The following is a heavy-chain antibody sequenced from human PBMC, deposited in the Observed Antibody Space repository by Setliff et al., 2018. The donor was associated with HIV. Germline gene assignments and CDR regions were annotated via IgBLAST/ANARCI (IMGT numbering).Heavy chain of an antibody. CDR3: ARGGTVSADFDS. V-gene: IGHV4-61*01. CDR2: IYYSGSA. J-gene: IGHJ4*02. D-gene: IGHD6-19*01. Sequence: SETLSLTCTVSGGSVGSGSYYWSWIRQSPGKGLEWIGYIYYSGSAYYNPSFKSRVTLSVDTSENQFSLRLSSVTAADTAVYFCARGGTVSADFDSWGQGTLVTVSS. CDR1: GGSVGSGSYY.